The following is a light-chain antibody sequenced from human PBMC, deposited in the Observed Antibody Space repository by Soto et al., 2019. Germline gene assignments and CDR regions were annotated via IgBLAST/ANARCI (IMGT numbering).Light chain of an antibody. CDR2: EAS. J-gene: IGKJ2*01. CDR1: RSISTTY. CDR3: QQDGGSPPYT. Sequence: EIGLTQSPGPLSLSPGERATLSCRASRSISTTYLAWYQQKPGQAPRLHTSEASSRATGIPERFSGTGPGTDFTLTISILEPEDFAEYYCQQDGGSPPYTFGQKTKLQIK. V-gene: IGKV3-20*01.